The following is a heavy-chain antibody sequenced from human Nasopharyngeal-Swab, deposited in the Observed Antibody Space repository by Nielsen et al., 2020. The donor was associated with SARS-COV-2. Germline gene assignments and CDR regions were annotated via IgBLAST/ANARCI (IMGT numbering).Heavy chain of an antibody. D-gene: IGHD3-3*01. V-gene: IGHV3-30*18. Sequence: GESLKISCAASGFTFSSYGMHWVRQAPGKGLEGVAVKSYDGSNKYYADSLKGRITISRDNSKNTLYLQINSLRAEDTAVYYCAKDFLRFLSGHYYYMDVWGKGTTVTVSS. CDR1: GFTFSSYG. J-gene: IGHJ6*03. CDR2: KSYDGSNK. CDR3: AKDFLRFLSGHYYYMDV.